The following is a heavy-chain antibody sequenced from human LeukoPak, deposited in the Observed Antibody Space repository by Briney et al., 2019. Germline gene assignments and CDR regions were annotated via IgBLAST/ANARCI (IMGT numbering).Heavy chain of an antibody. CDR1: GVSMNTYY. CDR3: ARESKMGAIVAGAFDI. V-gene: IGHV4-4*08. CDR2: IYHSGST. D-gene: IGHD1-26*01. Sequence: PSETLCLTCTVSGVSMNTYYWSWIRQTPGKGLECIGYIYHSGSTYYNPSLKSRVTISLDTSKNQFSLKLSSVTAADTAVYYCARESKMGAIVAGAFDIWGQGTVVTVSS. J-gene: IGHJ3*02.